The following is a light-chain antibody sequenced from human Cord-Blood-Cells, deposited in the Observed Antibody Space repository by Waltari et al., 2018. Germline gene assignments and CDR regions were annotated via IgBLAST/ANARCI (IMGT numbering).Light chain of an antibody. J-gene: IGKJ2*01. CDR1: QDISNY. V-gene: IGKV1-33*01. Sequence: DIQMTQSPSSLSASVGDRVTITCQASQDISNYLNWYQQKPGKAPKLLIYDASNLETGDPSRFSGSGSGTDFTFTISSLQPEDIATYYCQQYDNLPYTFGHGTKLEIK. CDR2: DAS. CDR3: QQYDNLPYT.